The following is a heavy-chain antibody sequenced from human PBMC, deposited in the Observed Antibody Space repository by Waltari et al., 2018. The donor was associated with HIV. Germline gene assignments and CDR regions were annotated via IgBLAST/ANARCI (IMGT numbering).Heavy chain of an antibody. J-gene: IGHJ4*02. Sequence: QVQLVQSGAEVKKPGASVKVSCKASGYTFTSYAMHWVRQAPGQRLEWMGWINAGNGNTKYSQKFQGRVTITRDTSARTAYMELSSLRSEDTAVYYCAREGVATITMFDYWGQGTLVTVSS. CDR2: INAGNGNT. V-gene: IGHV1-3*01. CDR3: AREGVATITMFDY. CDR1: GYTFTSYA. D-gene: IGHD5-12*01.